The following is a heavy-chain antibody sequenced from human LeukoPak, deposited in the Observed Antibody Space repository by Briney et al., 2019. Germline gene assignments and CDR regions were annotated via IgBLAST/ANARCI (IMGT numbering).Heavy chain of an antibody. D-gene: IGHD1-20*01. CDR3: ARDLTGTLSMDV. CDR1: GFTFSSYW. V-gene: IGHV3-21*01. J-gene: IGHJ6*03. Sequence: GGSLRLSCAASGFTFSSYWMNWVRQAPGKGLEWVSSISSSSSYIYYADSVKGRFTISRDNAKNSLYLQMNSLRAEDTAVYYCARDLTGTLSMDVWGKGTTVTVSS. CDR2: ISSSSSYI.